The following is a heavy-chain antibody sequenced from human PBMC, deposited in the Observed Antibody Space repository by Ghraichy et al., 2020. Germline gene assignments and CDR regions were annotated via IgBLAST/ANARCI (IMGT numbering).Heavy chain of an antibody. J-gene: IGHJ5*02. D-gene: IGHD2-15*01. CDR2: MHSTGSP. V-gene: IGHV4-31*03. Sequence: LSLTCIVSGCSMNTGDYHYYWSWIRQHTRKGLEWIGYMHSTGSPEYNPSLQSRAVISVDTSQNQFSLRLTSVTAADTAIYYCATYLAGRGGGVDPWGQGTLVTVSS. CDR3: ATYLAGRGGGVDP. CDR1: GCSMNTGDYHYY.